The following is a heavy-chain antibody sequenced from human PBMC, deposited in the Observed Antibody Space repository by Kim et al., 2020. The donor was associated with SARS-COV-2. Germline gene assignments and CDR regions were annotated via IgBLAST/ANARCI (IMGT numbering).Heavy chain of an antibody. D-gene: IGHD4-17*01. J-gene: IGHJ4*02. V-gene: IGHV3-23*01. CDR3: AKTFPYASRAIVDY. Sequence: ADSVKGRFTISRDNSKDTLYLQMNYLRADDTAVYFCAKTFPYASRAIVDYWGQGTLVTVSS.